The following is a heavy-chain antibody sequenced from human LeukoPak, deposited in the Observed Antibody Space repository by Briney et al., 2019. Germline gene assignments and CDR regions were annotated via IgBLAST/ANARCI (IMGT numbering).Heavy chain of an antibody. Sequence: SETLSLTCAVYGGSFSGYYWSWIRQPPGKGLEWIGEINHSGSTNYNPSLKSRVTISVDTSENQFSLKLSSVTAADTAVYYCARGLSRWLPRAFDIWGQGTMVTVSS. CDR2: INHSGST. J-gene: IGHJ3*02. CDR3: ARGLSRWLPRAFDI. D-gene: IGHD5-12*01. V-gene: IGHV4-34*01. CDR1: GGSFSGYY.